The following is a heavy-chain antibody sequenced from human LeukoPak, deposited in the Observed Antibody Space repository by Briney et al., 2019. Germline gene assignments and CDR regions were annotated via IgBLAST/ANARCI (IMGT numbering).Heavy chain of an antibody. Sequence: SETLSLTCAVSGYPISSGYYWGWIRPPPGKGLEWIGSIYHSGSTYYNPSLKSRVTISVDTSKNQFSLKLSSVTASDTAVNYCARHSGSYLGAFDIWGQGTMVTVSS. D-gene: IGHD1-26*01. CDR1: GYPISSGYY. CDR2: IYHSGST. CDR3: ARHSGSYLGAFDI. V-gene: IGHV4-38-2*01. J-gene: IGHJ3*02.